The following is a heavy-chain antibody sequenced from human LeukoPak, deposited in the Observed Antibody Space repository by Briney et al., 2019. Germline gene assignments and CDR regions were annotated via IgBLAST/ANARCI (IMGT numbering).Heavy chain of an antibody. D-gene: IGHD2-2*01. CDR1: GYTFTSYD. V-gene: IGHV1-8*01. CDR2: MNPNSGNT. J-gene: IGHJ6*03. Sequence: GASVKVSCKASGYTFTSYDINWVRQATGQGLEWMGWMNPNSGNTGYAQKFQGRVTMTRNTSISTAYMELSSLRSEDTAVYYCARDGFPLRDIVVVPAAMFGYYYYYMDVWGKGTTVTISS. CDR3: ARDGFPLRDIVVVPAAMFGYYYYYMDV.